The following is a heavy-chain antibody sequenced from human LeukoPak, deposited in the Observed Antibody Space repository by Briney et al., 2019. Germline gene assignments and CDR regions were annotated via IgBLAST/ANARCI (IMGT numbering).Heavy chain of an antibody. CDR2: INPNSGNT. V-gene: IGHV1-8*01. D-gene: IGHD3-22*01. Sequence: GASVKVSCKASEYTFTNYDINWVRQATGQGLEWMGWINPNSGNTGYTQKFQGRVTMTRNTSISTAYMELSSLRSEDTAVYYCARGRPMYYYDSSGSPWGQGTLVTVSS. J-gene: IGHJ5*02. CDR1: EYTFTNYD. CDR3: ARGRPMYYYDSSGSP.